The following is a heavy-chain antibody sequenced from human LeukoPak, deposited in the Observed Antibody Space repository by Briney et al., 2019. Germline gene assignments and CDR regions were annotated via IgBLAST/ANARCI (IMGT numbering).Heavy chain of an antibody. Sequence: ASVKVSCKASGYTFTGYYMHWVLQAPGQGLEWMGWIHPNSGDTNYAQKFQGRVTMTRDTSISTAYMEVSSLRSEDTAVYYCARDCSGGSCYGEYWGQGTLVIVSS. CDR3: ARDCSGGSCYGEY. D-gene: IGHD2-15*01. J-gene: IGHJ4*02. CDR2: IHPNSGDT. CDR1: GYTFTGYY. V-gene: IGHV1-2*02.